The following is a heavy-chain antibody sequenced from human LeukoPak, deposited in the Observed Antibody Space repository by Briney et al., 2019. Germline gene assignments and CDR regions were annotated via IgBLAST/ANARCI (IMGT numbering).Heavy chain of an antibody. D-gene: IGHD4-23*01. V-gene: IGHV1-69*13. CDR1: GGTFSSYA. CDR2: IIPIFGTA. CDR3: ASTTVVTSAFDI. Sequence: SVKVSCKASGGTFSSYAISWVRQAPGQGLVWMGGIIPIFGTANYAQKFQGRVTITADESTSTAYMELSSLRSEDTAVYYCASTTVVTSAFDIWGQGTMVTVSS. J-gene: IGHJ3*02.